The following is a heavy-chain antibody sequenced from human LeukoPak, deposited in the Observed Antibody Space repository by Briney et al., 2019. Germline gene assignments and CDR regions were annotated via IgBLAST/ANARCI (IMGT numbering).Heavy chain of an antibody. D-gene: IGHD1-26*01. CDR2: IIPISGTT. Sequence: APVKVSCKTSEGTFTGYAIPWVRQAPGQGLEWMGKIIPISGTTNYAQKFQGRVTFTADESTSTAYMELSSLRSEDTALYYCARKLRLGGNWFDPWGQGTLVTVSS. V-gene: IGHV1-69*13. CDR3: ARKLRLGGNWFDP. CDR1: EGTFTGYA. J-gene: IGHJ5*02.